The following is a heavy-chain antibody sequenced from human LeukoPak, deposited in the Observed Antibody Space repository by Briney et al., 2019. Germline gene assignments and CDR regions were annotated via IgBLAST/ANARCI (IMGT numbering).Heavy chain of an antibody. D-gene: IGHD3-22*01. J-gene: IGHJ4*02. CDR1: GFTFTNFA. CDR3: AKNYYDYTGPYSWVFDY. CDR2: ILASGGAT. Sequence: GRSLRLSCPASGFTFTNFAMSWVRQAPGQGLEWVSGILASGGATYYADSVKGRFISSRDNSKNTLYLQMSSLRAEDTAIYYCAKNYYDYTGPYSWVFDYWGQGTLVTVSS. V-gene: IGHV3-23*01.